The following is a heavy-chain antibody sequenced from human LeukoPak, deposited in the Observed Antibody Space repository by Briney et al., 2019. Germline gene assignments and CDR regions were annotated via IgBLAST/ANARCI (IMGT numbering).Heavy chain of an antibody. Sequence: SETLSLTCTVSGGSVSDSSYYWGWIRQPPGKGLEWIGSFYYTGGTYYSLSFRSRVIISADTSKNQFSFYFHSVTAADTAVYFCGSSHSSSWYDFWGQGTLVTVSS. CDR3: GSSHSSSWYDF. CDR2: FYYTGGT. J-gene: IGHJ4*02. CDR1: GGSVSDSSYY. V-gene: IGHV4-39*07. D-gene: IGHD6-13*01.